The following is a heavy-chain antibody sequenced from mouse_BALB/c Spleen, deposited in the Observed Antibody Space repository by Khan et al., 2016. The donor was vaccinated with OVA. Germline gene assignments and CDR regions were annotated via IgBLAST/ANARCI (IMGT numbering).Heavy chain of an antibody. J-gene: IGHJ3*01. V-gene: IGHV1S81*02. CDR1: GYTFTSYY. Sequence: QIQLVQSGAELVKPGAPVRLSCKASGYTFTSYYLYWVKQRPGQGLEWIGDINPSSGGTNFNEKFKSKATLTVDKSSSTAYIQLNSLTSEDSAVYYCTRSGNGTIAYWGQGNLVTVSA. CDR2: INPSSGGT. D-gene: IGHD2-1*01. CDR3: TRSGNGTIAY.